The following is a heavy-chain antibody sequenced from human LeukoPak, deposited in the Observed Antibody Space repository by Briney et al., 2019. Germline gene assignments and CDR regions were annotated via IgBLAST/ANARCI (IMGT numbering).Heavy chain of an antibody. D-gene: IGHD3-3*01. J-gene: IGHJ4*02. CDR3: ARGRTRGGDHDFRSGHHHYDY. CDR1: GGSISSGGYY. V-gene: IGHV4-31*03. Sequence: SQTLSLTCTVSGGSISSGGYYWSWIRQHPGKGLEWIGYIYYSGSTYYNPSLKSRVTISVDTSKNQFSLKLSSVTAADTAVYYCARGRTRGGDHDFRSGHHHYDYWGQGTLVTVSS. CDR2: IYYSGST.